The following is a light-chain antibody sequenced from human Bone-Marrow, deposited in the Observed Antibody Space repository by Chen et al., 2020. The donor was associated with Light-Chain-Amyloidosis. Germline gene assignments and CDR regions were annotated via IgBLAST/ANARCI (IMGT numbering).Light chain of an antibody. Sequence: SSVLTQPSPVSVAPGQTATIACGGNNIGSTSVHWYQQTPGQAPLLVVYDDSDRPSGITERLSGSNSGNTATLTISRVEAGDEADYYCQVWDRSSDRPVFGGGTKLTVL. CDR3: QVWDRSSDRPV. CDR1: NIGSTS. J-gene: IGLJ3*02. CDR2: DDS. V-gene: IGLV3-21*02.